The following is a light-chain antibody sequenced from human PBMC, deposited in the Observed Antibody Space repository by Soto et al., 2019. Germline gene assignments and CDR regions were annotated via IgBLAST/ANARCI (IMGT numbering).Light chain of an antibody. V-gene: IGKV2-28*01. J-gene: IGKJ2*01. Sequence: DIVMTQSPLSLPVTPGEPASISCRSSQSLLHSNGYNYLNWYLQKPGQSPQLLIYLGSNRASGVPDRFSGSGSGRDFTLKISRGEAEDVGVYYCMQSLQAPYTFGQGTKREIK. CDR3: MQSLQAPYT. CDR1: QSLLHSNGYNY. CDR2: LGS.